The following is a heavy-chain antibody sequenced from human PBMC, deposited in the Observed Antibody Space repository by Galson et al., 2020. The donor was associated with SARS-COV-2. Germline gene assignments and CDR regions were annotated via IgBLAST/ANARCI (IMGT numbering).Heavy chain of an antibody. CDR3: ARDQADVVVIAMLGSFYYYYMGV. J-gene: IGHJ6*03. D-gene: IGHD2-21*01. V-gene: IGHV3-30*04. CDR1: GFTFSSYA. Sequence: GGSLRLSCAASGFTFSSYAMHWVPQAPGKGLEWVAVISYDGSNKYYADSVKGRFTISRDNSKNTLYLQMNSLRAEDTAVYYCARDQADVVVIAMLGSFYYYYMGVWGKETTVTVSS. CDR2: ISYDGSNK.